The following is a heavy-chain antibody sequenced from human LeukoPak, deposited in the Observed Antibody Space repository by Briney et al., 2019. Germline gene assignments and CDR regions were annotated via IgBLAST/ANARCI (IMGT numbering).Heavy chain of an antibody. J-gene: IGHJ4*02. V-gene: IGHV3-69-1*01. CDR3: ARDNSGWSRDY. CDR1: GFIFSTSS. CDR2: ISSHRSI. Sequence: PGGSLRLPCAASGFIFSTSSMSWVRQAPGKGLEWVSSISSHRSIYADPVKGRFTISRDTAKNLLYLQMNSLRAEDTALYYCARDNSGWSRDYWGQGTLVTVSA. D-gene: IGHD6-19*01.